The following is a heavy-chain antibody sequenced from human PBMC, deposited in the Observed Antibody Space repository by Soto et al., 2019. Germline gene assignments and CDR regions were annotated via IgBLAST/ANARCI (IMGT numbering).Heavy chain of an antibody. V-gene: IGHV3-33*01. CDR3: AREDYSSGWYDGAFDI. CDR2: IWYDGSNK. CDR1: GFTFSSYG. Sequence: GGSLRLSCAASGFTFSSYGMHWVRQAPGKGLEWVAVIWYDGSNKYYADSVKGRLTISRDNSKNTLYLQMNSLRAEDTAVYYCAREDYSSGWYDGAFDIWGQGTMVTVSS. J-gene: IGHJ3*02. D-gene: IGHD6-19*01.